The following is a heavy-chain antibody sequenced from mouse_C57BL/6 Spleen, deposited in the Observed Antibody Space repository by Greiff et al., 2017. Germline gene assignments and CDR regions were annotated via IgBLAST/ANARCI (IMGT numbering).Heavy chain of an antibody. Sequence: QVQLQQSGPELVKPGASVKISCKASGYAFSSSWMNWVQQRPGKGLEWIGRIYPGDGDTNYNGTFKGKATLTADKSSSTAYMQLSSLTSEDTAVYFCARWRDGGGFDYWGQGTTLTVSS. CDR2: IYPGDGDT. V-gene: IGHV1-82*01. J-gene: IGHJ2*01. CDR1: GYAFSSSW. CDR3: ARWRDGGGFDY.